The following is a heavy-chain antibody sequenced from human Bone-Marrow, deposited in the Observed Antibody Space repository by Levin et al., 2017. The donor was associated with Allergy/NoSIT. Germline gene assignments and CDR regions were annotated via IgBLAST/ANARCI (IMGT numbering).Heavy chain of an antibody. CDR1: GFTLSRYA. CDR3: ARDDYFDGSGFSLLDF. V-gene: IGHV3-30-3*01. D-gene: IGHD3-22*01. J-gene: IGHJ4*02. Sequence: SCAASGFTLSRYAMHWVRQAPGKGLEWVAVISYDGNNKDYTDSVKGRFTISRDNSKNTLYLEMNSLKPEDTAVYYCARDDYFDGSGFSLLDFWGQGTLVTVSS. CDR2: ISYDGNNK.